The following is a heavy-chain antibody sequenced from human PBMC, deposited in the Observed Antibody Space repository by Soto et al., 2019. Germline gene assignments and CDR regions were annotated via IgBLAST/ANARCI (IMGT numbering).Heavy chain of an antibody. Sequence: EVQLVESGGGLVQPGGPLRLSGAASEFPSRNMELNWVRQAPGKGLEWVAYIISGGSTVHYADSVRGRFTVSRDNARNSLYLQVNTLRVEDTALYYCARDRAAGGYWGQGTLVTVSS. D-gene: IGHD6-13*01. CDR2: IISGGSTV. V-gene: IGHV3-48*03. CDR1: EFPSRNM. J-gene: IGHJ4*02. CDR3: ARDRAAGGY.